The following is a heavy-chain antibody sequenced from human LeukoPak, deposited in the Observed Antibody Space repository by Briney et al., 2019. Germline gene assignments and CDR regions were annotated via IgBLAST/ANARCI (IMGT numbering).Heavy chain of an antibody. V-gene: IGHV1-58*01. CDR2: IVVGSGNT. CDR1: GFTFSSSA. Sequence: SVKVSCKASGFTFSSSAVQWVRQARGQRLEWIGWIVVGSGNTNYAQKFQERVTITRDMSISTAYMELSSLRSEDTAVYYCAAADSISSSSDYYYYGMDVWGQGTTVTVSS. J-gene: IGHJ6*02. D-gene: IGHD6-13*01. CDR3: AAADSISSSSDYYYYGMDV.